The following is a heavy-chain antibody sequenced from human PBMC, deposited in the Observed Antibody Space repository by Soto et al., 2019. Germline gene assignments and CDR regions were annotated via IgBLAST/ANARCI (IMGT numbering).Heavy chain of an antibody. CDR1: GGSFSGYY. Sequence: PSETLSLTCAVYGGSFSGYYWSWIRQPPGKGLEWIGEINHSGSTYYNPSLKSRVTISVDRSKNQFSLKLSSVTAADTAVYYCARGGNHNWFDPWGQGTLVTVSS. J-gene: IGHJ5*02. D-gene: IGHD2-15*01. CDR2: INHSGST. CDR3: ARGGNHNWFDP. V-gene: IGHV4-34*01.